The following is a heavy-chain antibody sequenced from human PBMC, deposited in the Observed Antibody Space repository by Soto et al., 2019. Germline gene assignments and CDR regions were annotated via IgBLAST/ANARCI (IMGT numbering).Heavy chain of an antibody. D-gene: IGHD2-15*01. Sequence: XVCLRLSCAASGFSFSSDAMSGVRQAPGKGLEWVSAISGSGGSTYYADSVKGRFTISRDNSKNTLYLQMNSLRAEDTALYYCAKVVAATLGAFDIWGQRTMVTVSS. CDR2: ISGSGGST. CDR3: AKVVAATLGAFDI. J-gene: IGHJ3*02. V-gene: IGHV3-23*01. CDR1: GFSFSSDA.